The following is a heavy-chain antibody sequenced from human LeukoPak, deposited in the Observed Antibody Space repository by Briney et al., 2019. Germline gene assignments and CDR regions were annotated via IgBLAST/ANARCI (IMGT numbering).Heavy chain of an antibody. CDR2: ISWNSGSI. V-gene: IGHV3-9*01. J-gene: IGHJ4*02. Sequence: GRSLRLSCAASGFTFDDYAMHWVRHTPGKGLEWVSGISWNSGSIGYADSVKGRFTVSRDNSKNIAHLQMDSLRAEDTAVYYCAKDDSRYPSFFDYWGQGNLVTVSS. CDR1: GFTFDDYA. CDR3: AKDDSRYPSFFDY. D-gene: IGHD3-9*01.